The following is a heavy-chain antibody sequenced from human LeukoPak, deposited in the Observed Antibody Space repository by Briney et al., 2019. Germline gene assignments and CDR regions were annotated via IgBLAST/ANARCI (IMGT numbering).Heavy chain of an antibody. J-gene: IGHJ4*02. CDR3: ASHSVGATNIFSL. CDR2: ISSSGSTI. D-gene: IGHD1-26*01. V-gene: IGHV3-48*03. CDR1: GFTFSSYE. Sequence: GGCLRLSCAASGFTFSSYEMNWVRQAPGKGLEWVSYISSSGSTIYYADSVKGRFTISRDNAKNSLYLQMNSLRAEDTAVYYCASHSVGATNIFSLWGQGTLVTVSS.